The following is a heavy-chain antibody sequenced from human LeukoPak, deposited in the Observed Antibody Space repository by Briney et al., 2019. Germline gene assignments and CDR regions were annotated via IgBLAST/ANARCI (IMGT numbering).Heavy chain of an antibody. CDR3: ARGIVGATRPFDI. D-gene: IGHD1-26*01. V-gene: IGHV4-39*01. CDR1: GGSISSSSYY. CDR2: IYYSGST. Sequence: SETLSLTCTVSGGSISSSSYYWGWIRQPPGKGLEWIGSIYYSGSTYYNPSLKSRDTISVDTSKNQFSLKLSSVTAADTAVYYCARGIVGATRPFDIWGQGTMVTVSS. J-gene: IGHJ3*02.